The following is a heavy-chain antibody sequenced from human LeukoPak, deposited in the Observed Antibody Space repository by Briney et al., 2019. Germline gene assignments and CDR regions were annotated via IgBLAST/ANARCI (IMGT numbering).Heavy chain of an antibody. J-gene: IGHJ4*02. CDR1: GGSISSSSYY. CDR3: GRRVAGSGYRYS. D-gene: IGHD3-22*01. CDR2: INYSGST. Sequence: SETLTLTCTVSGGSISSSSYYWAWVRQPPGKGLEWIGNINYSGSTHYNASLKSRVTISVDTSKNQFSLKLSSVTAADTAVYYCGRRVAGSGYRYSWGQGTLVTVSS. V-gene: IGHV4-39*01.